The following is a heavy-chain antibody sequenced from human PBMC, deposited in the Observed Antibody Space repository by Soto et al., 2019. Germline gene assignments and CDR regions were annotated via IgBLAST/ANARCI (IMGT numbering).Heavy chain of an antibody. CDR1: GGSISSSSYY. CDR2: IYYSGTT. CDR3: ARDAAGYERFDY. J-gene: IGHJ4*02. V-gene: IGHV4-39*07. Sequence: SETLSLTCTVSGGSISSSSYYWGWIRQPPGKGLEWIGSIYYSGTTYYNPSLKSRVTISLDTSKNQFSLKLSSVTAADTAVFYCARDAAGYERFDYWGQGTLVTVSS. D-gene: IGHD3-3*01.